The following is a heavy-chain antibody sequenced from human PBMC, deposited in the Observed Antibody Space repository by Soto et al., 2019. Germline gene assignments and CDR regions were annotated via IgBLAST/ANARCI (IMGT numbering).Heavy chain of an antibody. CDR1: GFTFDDFS. CDR3: AKEKHDASWTSFDY. D-gene: IGHD2-2*01. J-gene: IGHJ4*02. Sequence: EVQLVESGGAVVQPGGSLRLSCAASGFTFDDFSMHWVRQAPGKGLEWVSLIGRDGIYTYYADSVKGRFTISRDNSKNSLYLQMNSLTTEDTAFYFCAKEKHDASWTSFDYGGQGTLVTVSS. CDR2: IGRDGIYT. V-gene: IGHV3-43*01.